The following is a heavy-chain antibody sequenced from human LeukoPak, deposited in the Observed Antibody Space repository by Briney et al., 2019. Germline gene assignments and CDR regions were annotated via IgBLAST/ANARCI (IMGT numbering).Heavy chain of an antibody. CDR1: GGSISSSTYY. J-gene: IGHJ5*02. CDR3: ARRGLGDGHNYGWFDP. V-gene: IGHV4-39*01. Sequence: PSETLSLTCTVSGGSISSSTYYWGWIRQPPGKGLEWIGSIYYSGSTYYNPSLKSRVTISVDTSKNQFSLKLTSVTAADTAVYYCARRGLGDGHNYGWFDPWGQGTLVTVSS. CDR2: IYYSGST. D-gene: IGHD5-24*01.